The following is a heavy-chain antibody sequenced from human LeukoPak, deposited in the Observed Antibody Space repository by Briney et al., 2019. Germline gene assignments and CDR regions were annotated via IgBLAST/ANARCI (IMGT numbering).Heavy chain of an antibody. CDR3: ATIGDLLWFGELDYFDY. Sequence: PGGSLRLSCAASGFTFSSYSMNWVRQAPGKGLEWVSSISSSSSYIYYADSVKGRFTISRDNSKNTLYLQMNSLRAEDTAVYYCATIGDLLWFGELDYFDYWGQGTLVTVSS. D-gene: IGHD3-10*01. CDR1: GFTFSSYS. CDR2: ISSSSSYI. V-gene: IGHV3-21*01. J-gene: IGHJ4*02.